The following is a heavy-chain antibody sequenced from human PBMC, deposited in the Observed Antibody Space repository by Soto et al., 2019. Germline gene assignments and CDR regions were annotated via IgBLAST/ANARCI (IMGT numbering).Heavy chain of an antibody. CDR1: GYTFTSYG. Sequence: ASVMVSCKASGYTFTSYGIHWVRQAPGQRLEWMGWINAANGDTKYSPKFQGRVTITRDTSASTAYMELSSLRSEDTAVYYCVRRHVSATGIDWFDPWGQGTLVTVSS. V-gene: IGHV1-3*01. CDR2: INAANGDT. D-gene: IGHD6-13*01. J-gene: IGHJ5*02. CDR3: VRRHVSATGIDWFDP.